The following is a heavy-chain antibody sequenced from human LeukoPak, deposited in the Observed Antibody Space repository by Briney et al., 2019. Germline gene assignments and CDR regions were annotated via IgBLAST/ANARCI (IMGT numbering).Heavy chain of an antibody. Sequence: GGSLRLSCAASGFTFSNYNMNWVRQAPGKGLERGSSISSSSSYIYYADSVKGRFTISRDHGKNSLYLQMHSLRAEDTAVYYCARDLMGWDLHYFDYWGQGTLVTVSS. CDR2: ISSSSSYI. CDR3: ARDLMGWDLHYFDY. CDR1: GFTFSNYN. V-gene: IGHV3-21*01. D-gene: IGHD1-26*01. J-gene: IGHJ4*02.